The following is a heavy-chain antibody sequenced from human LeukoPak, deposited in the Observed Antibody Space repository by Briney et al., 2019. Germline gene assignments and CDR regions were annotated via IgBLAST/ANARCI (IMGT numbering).Heavy chain of an antibody. CDR2: INHSGST. D-gene: IGHD3-22*01. CDR1: GGSFSGYY. Sequence: PSETLSLTCAVYGGSFSGYYWSWIRQPPGKGLEWFGEINHSGSTNYNPSLKSRVTISVDTSKNQFSLKLSSVTAADTAVYYCASFHYYDSSGYSYNWFDPWGQGTLVTVSS. V-gene: IGHV4-34*01. CDR3: ASFHYYDSSGYSYNWFDP. J-gene: IGHJ5*02.